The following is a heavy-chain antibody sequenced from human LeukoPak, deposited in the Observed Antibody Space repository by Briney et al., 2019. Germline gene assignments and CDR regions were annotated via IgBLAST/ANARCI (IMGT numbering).Heavy chain of an antibody. Sequence: ASVKVSFKASGYTFTSYGISWVRQAPGQGREWMGWISAYNGNTNYAQKLQGRVTMTTDTSTSTAYMELRSLRSDDTAVYYCARDGVFDYGDYEANYFDYWGQGTLVTVSS. CDR2: ISAYNGNT. J-gene: IGHJ4*02. CDR1: GYTFTSYG. CDR3: ARDGVFDYGDYEANYFDY. V-gene: IGHV1-18*01. D-gene: IGHD4-17*01.